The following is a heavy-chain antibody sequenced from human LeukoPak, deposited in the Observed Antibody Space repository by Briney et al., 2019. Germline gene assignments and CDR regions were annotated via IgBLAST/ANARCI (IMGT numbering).Heavy chain of an antibody. Sequence: ASVKVSCKASGYTFTSYAMHWVRQAPGQRLAWMGWSNAGNGNTKYSQEFQGRVTITRDTSASTAYMELSSLRSEDMAVYYCARSTEWQLLYDPFDYWGQGTLVTVSS. J-gene: IGHJ4*02. D-gene: IGHD2-2*02. CDR2: SNAGNGNT. V-gene: IGHV1-3*02. CDR3: ARSTEWQLLYDPFDY. CDR1: GYTFTSYA.